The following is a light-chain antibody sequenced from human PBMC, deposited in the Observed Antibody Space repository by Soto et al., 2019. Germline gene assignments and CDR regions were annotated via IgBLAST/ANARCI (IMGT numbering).Light chain of an antibody. V-gene: IGKV1-9*01. J-gene: IGKJ2*02. CDR2: AAS. CDR3: QQTDSYPCT. Sequence: DIQLTQSPSFLSASVGDRVTITCRASQGFSNSLAWYQQKPGKAPKLLIYAASTLHSGVPSRFSGSGSGTDFTLTISSLQPEDFATYYCQQTDSYPCTFGQGTKLEIK. CDR1: QGFSNS.